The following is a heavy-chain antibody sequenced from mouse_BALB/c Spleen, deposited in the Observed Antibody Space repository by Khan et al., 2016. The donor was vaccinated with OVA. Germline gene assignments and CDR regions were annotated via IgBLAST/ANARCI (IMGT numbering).Heavy chain of an antibody. CDR2: INPSTGYT. CDR3: ARRGLRWDFDY. D-gene: IGHD1-1*01. CDR1: GYTFINYW. J-gene: IGHJ2*01. V-gene: IGHV1-7*01. Sequence: QVQLQQPGAELAKPGASVKMSCKASGYTFINYWILWVKQRPGQGLAWIGYINPSTGYTEYNQNFKDKATLTADKSSSTAYMQLSSLTSEDSAVYYCARRGLRWDFDYWGQGTTLTVSS.